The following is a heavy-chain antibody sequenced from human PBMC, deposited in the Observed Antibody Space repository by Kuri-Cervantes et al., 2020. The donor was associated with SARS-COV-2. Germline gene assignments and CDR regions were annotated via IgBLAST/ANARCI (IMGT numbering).Heavy chain of an antibody. CDR1: GFTFSSYS. D-gene: IGHD3-22*01. J-gene: IGHJ4*02. Sequence: GGSLRLSCAASGFTFSSYSMNWVRQAPGKGLEWVSSISSSSSYIYYADSVKGRFTISRDNTRNTVYLQMNSLRADDTAVYYCAGGDSGYIGYWGQGTLVTVSS. V-gene: IGHV3-21*01. CDR2: ISSSSSYI. CDR3: AGGDSGYIGY.